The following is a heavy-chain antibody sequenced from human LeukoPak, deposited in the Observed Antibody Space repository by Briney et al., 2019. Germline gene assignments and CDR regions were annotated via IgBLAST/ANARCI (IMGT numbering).Heavy chain of an antibody. J-gene: IGHJ4*02. CDR2: IYYSRST. Sequence: SETLSLTCTVSGGSISSYYWSWIRQPPGKGLEWIGYIYYSRSTNYNPSLKSRVTISVDTSKNQFSLKLSSVTAADTAVYYCASTFDILTGLDYWGQGTLVTVSS. CDR1: GGSISSYY. V-gene: IGHV4-59*01. CDR3: ASTFDILTGLDY. D-gene: IGHD3-9*01.